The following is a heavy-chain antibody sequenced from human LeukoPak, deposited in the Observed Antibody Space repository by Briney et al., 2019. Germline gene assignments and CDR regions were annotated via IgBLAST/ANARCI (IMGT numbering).Heavy chain of an antibody. CDR1: GFTFSSYA. D-gene: IGHD3-9*01. CDR3: AKDYIGYYDILTGYLDY. CDR2: ISGSGGST. Sequence: GGSLRLSCATSGFTFSSYAMDWVRQAPGKGLEWVSAISGSGGSTYYADSVKGRFTISRDNSKNTLYLQMNSLRAEDTAVYYCAKDYIGYYDILTGYLDYWGQGTLVTVSS. J-gene: IGHJ4*02. V-gene: IGHV3-23*01.